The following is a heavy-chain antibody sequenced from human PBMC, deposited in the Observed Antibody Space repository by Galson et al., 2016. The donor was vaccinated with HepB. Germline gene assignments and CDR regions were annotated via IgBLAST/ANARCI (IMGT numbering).Heavy chain of an antibody. CDR3: AKDGDIAAHYYGMDV. CDR2: ISYDGSNT. J-gene: IGHJ6*02. CDR1: EFTFSNYG. Sequence: SLRLSCAASEFTFSNYGMHWVRQAPGKGLEWVAVISYDGSNTYYADSVKGRFTISRDSSKNTLYLQMNSLRAEDTAVYHCAKDGDIAAHYYGMDVWGQGTTVTVSS. D-gene: IGHD6-13*01. V-gene: IGHV3-30*18.